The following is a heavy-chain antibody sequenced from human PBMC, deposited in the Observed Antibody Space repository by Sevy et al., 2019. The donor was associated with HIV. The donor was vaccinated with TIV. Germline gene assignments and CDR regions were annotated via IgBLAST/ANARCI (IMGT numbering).Heavy chain of an antibody. CDR3: ARGDIVATTYYGMDV. V-gene: IGHV4-34*01. Sequence: SETLSLTCAVYGGSFSGYYWSWIRQPPGKGLEWIGEINHSGSTNYNPSLKSRVTISVDTSKNQFSLKLSSVTAADTAVYYCARGDIVATTYYGMDVWGQWTTVTVSS. J-gene: IGHJ6*02. CDR1: GGSFSGYY. CDR2: INHSGST. D-gene: IGHD5-12*01.